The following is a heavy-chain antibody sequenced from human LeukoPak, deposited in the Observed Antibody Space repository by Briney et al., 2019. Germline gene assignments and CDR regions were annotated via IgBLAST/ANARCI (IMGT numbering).Heavy chain of an antibody. J-gene: IGHJ5*02. D-gene: IGHD2-2*01. Sequence: PSETLSLTCTVSGGSISGYYWSWIRQPPGKGLEWIGEINHSGSTNYNPSLKSRVTISVDTSKNQFSLKLSSVTAADTAVYYCARGRDIVVVPAALNYNWFDPWGQGTLVTVSS. CDR2: INHSGST. CDR1: GGSISGYY. CDR3: ARGRDIVVVPAALNYNWFDP. V-gene: IGHV4-34*01.